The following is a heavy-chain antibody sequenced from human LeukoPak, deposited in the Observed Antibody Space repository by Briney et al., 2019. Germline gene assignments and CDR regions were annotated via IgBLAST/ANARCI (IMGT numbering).Heavy chain of an antibody. CDR1: GGSISSSNW. Sequence: ETLSLTCAVSGGSISSSNWWSWVRQPPGKGLEWLANIKEDGSVKYYVDSVKGRFTISRDNAKNLLFLQMNSLRAEDTAVYSCARGRRDSEYVGGLGYWGQGILVTVSS. D-gene: IGHD3-16*01. CDR2: IKEDGSVK. V-gene: IGHV3-7*03. J-gene: IGHJ4*02. CDR3: ARGRRDSEYVGGLGY.